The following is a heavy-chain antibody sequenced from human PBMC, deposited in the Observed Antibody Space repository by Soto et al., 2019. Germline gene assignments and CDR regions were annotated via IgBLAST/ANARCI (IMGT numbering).Heavy chain of an antibody. D-gene: IGHD5-12*01. Sequence: ASVKVSCKASGYTFTSYVLHWVRQASGQRLEWMGWINAGNDYTKYSQKFQGRVTITRDTSASTVYMELSSLRSEDTAVYYCTRARGGDDASLDYWGQGTLVTVSS. CDR3: TRARGGDDASLDY. CDR2: INAGNDYT. J-gene: IGHJ4*02. CDR1: GYTFTSYV. V-gene: IGHV1-3*01.